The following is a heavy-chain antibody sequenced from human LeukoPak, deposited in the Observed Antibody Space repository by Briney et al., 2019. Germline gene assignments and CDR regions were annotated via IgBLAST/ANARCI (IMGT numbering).Heavy chain of an antibody. Sequence: PGGSLRLSCAASGFAFSSYAMSWVRQAPGKGLEWVSAISGSGGSTYYADSVKGRFTISRDNSKNTLYLQMNSLRAEDTAVYYCAKFPTGYLRAPKHWGQGTLVTVSS. CDR3: AKFPTGYLRAPKH. V-gene: IGHV3-23*01. J-gene: IGHJ1*01. CDR2: ISGSGGST. CDR1: GFAFSSYA. D-gene: IGHD1-1*01.